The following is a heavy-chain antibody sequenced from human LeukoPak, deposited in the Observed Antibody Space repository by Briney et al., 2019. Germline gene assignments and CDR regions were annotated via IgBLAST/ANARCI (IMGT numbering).Heavy chain of an antibody. V-gene: IGHV1-18*01. J-gene: IGHJ6*02. CDR1: GYTFTSYG. CDR3: AAAISIPHYYGMDV. Sequence: ASVKISCKASGYTFTSYGISWVRQAPGQGLEWMGWISAYNGNTNYAQKLQGRVTTTTDTSTSTAYMELRSLRSDDTAVYYCAAAISIPHYYGMDVWGQGTTVTVSS. D-gene: IGHD2/OR15-2a*01. CDR2: ISAYNGNT.